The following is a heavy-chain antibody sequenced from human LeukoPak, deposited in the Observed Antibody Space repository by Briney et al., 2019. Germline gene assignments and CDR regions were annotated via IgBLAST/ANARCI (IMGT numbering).Heavy chain of an antibody. CDR2: ISTNSYYI. Sequence: PGGSLRLSCAASGFTFDYYAMSWVRQAPGKGLEWVSSISTNSYYIYYAESVKGRFTISRDNAKNSLYLQMNSLRAEDTAVYYCASGGEDDDYFRFDYWGQGTLVIVSS. J-gene: IGHJ4*02. D-gene: IGHD2/OR15-2a*01. V-gene: IGHV3-21*01. CDR3: ASGGEDDDYFRFDY. CDR1: GFTFDYYA.